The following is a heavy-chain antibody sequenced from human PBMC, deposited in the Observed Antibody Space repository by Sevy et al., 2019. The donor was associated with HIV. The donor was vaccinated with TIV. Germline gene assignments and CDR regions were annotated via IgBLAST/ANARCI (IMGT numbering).Heavy chain of an antibody. CDR1: GYTFNTYG. D-gene: IGHD6-13*01. V-gene: IGHV1-18*01. CDR2: ISSYYGNT. J-gene: IGHJ6*02. CDR3: ARERTRWQQLVEYYLGMDV. Sequence: ASVNVSCKASGYTFNTYGISWVRQAPGQGFEWMGWISSYYGNTNFSQKFQGRVTMTTDTITNTAYMELTSLRSDDTAVYYCARERTRWQQLVEYYLGMDVWGQGTPVTVSS.